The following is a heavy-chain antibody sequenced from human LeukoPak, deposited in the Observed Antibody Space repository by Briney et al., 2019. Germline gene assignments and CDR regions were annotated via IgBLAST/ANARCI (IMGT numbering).Heavy chain of an antibody. CDR1: GGSFSGYY. CDR3: ARGLSRGHSSGWYGGSSGMDV. Sequence: RPSETLSLTCAVYGGSFSGYYWSWIRQPPGKGLEWIGEINHSGSTNYNPSLKSRVTTSVDTSNNQFSLKLGSVTDADTAGYDCARGLSRGHSSGWYGGSSGMDVWGKGTTVSVSS. V-gene: IGHV4-34*01. J-gene: IGHJ6*04. CDR2: INHSGST. D-gene: IGHD6-19*01.